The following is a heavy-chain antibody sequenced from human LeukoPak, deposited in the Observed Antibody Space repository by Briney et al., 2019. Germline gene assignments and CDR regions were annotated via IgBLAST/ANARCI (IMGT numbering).Heavy chain of an antibody. CDR2: ISSSGSGGNT. CDR3: AKDRTVGASYWNFDL. Sequence: GGSLRLSCVASGVTPSSYAMSWARQAPGKGLEWVSGISSSGSGGNTYYAGSVKGRFTISRDSSRNTLFLHMNTLRAEDTAIYYCAKDRTVGASYWNFDLWGRGTLVTVSS. CDR1: GVTPSSYA. J-gene: IGHJ2*01. V-gene: IGHV3-23*01. D-gene: IGHD1-26*01.